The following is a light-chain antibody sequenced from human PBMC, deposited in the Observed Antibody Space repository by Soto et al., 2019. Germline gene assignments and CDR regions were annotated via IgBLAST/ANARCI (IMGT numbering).Light chain of an antibody. J-gene: IGKJ1*01. Sequence: EIVMTQSPATLSVSPGERATLSCRASQSVSSNLAWYQQKPGQAPSLLIYGAFTRATGIPARFSGSGTGTEFTPTISSLQSEDFAVYYCQQYNNWWTFGQGTKVDIK. V-gene: IGKV3-15*01. CDR3: QQYNNWWT. CDR1: QSVSSN. CDR2: GAF.